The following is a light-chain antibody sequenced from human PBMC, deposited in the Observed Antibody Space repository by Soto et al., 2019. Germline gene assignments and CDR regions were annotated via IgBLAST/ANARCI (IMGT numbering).Light chain of an antibody. V-gene: IGLV8-61*01. CDR1: SGSVSALYY. CDR2: RTN. CDR3: MLYMGGGFNWV. J-gene: IGLJ3*02. Sequence: QTVVTQEPSFSVSPGGTVTLTCGLTSGSVSALYYPTWFQQTPGQAPRTLIYRTNTRSSGVPDRFSGSILGTKAALTITGAQADDESNYYCMLYMGGGFNWVFGGGTKVTVL.